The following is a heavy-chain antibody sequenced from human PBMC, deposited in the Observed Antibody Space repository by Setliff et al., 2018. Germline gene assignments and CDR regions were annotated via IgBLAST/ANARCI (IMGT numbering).Heavy chain of an antibody. J-gene: IGHJ6*03. CDR1: GFTFSNSE. CDR3: VKVKKEYSYGYGAYYNYMDV. CDR2: INRSGSII. V-gene: IGHV3-48*03. D-gene: IGHD5-18*01. Sequence: GGSLRLSCAASGFTFSNSEMNWVRQAPGKGLEWIAFINRSGSIIYYADSVRGRFTISRDNAKNSLYLQMNSLKVEDTAVYYCVKVKKEYSYGYGAYYNYMDVWGEGTTVTVSS.